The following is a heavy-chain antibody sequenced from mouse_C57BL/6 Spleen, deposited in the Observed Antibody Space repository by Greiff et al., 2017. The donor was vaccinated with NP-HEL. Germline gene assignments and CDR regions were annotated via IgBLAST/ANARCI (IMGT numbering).Heavy chain of an antibody. Sequence: VQLVESGPELVKPGASVKISCKASGYAFSSSWMNWVKQRPGKGLEWIGRIYPGDGDTNYNGKFKGKATLTADKSSSTAYMQLSSLTSEDSAVYFCAIYYGNYDYAMDYWGQGTSVTVSS. V-gene: IGHV1-82*01. J-gene: IGHJ4*01. CDR3: AIYYGNYDYAMDY. CDR1: GYAFSSSW. D-gene: IGHD2-1*01. CDR2: IYPGDGDT.